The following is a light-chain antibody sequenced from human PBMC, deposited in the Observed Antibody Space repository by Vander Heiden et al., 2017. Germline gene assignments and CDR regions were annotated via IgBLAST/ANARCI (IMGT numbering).Light chain of an antibody. CDR1: QSVLSSSNNKNY. V-gene: IGKV4-1*01. Sequence: DIVMTQSPDSLAVSLGERSTINCKSGQSVLSSSNNKNYLAWYQQKPGQPPKLLIYWASTRESGVPDRFSGSGSGTDFTLTISSLQAEDVAVYYCQQYYSTPPYTFGQGTKLEIK. J-gene: IGKJ2*01. CDR2: WAS. CDR3: QQYYSTPPYT.